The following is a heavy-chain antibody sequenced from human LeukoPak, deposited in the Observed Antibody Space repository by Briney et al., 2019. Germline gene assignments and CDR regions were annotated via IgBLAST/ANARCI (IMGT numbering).Heavy chain of an antibody. CDR3: ARDPSGWYFVDY. V-gene: IGHV3-21*01. CDR1: GFTCSSYS. Sequence: GGSLRLSCAASGFTCSSYSMNWVRQAPGKGLEWVSSISSSSSYIYYADSVKGRFTISRDNAKNSLYLQMNSLRAEDTAVYYCARDPSGWYFVDYWGQGTLVTVSS. J-gene: IGHJ4*02. D-gene: IGHD6-19*01. CDR2: ISSSSSYI.